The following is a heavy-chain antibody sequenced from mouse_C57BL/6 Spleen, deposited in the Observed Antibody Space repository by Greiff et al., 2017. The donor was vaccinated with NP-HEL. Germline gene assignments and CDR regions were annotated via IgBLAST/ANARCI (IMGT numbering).Heavy chain of an antibody. CDR2: ISDGGSYT. CDR1: GFTFSSYA. Sequence: EVHLVESGGGLVKPGGSLKLSCAASGFTFSSYAMSWVRQTPEKRLEWVATISDGGSYTYYPDNVKGRFTISRDNAKNNLYLQMSHLKSEDTAMYYLARDWGGGYYDYYAMDYWGQGTSVTVSS. V-gene: IGHV5-4*01. CDR3: ARDWGGGYYDYYAMDY. D-gene: IGHD2-3*01. J-gene: IGHJ4*01.